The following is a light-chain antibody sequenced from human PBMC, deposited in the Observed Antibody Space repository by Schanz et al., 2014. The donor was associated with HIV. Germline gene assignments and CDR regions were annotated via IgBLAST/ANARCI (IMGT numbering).Light chain of an antibody. CDR2: GAS. CDR3: QQYGSSPFT. Sequence: EFVLTQSPGTLSLSPGERAALSCRASQSVRNNLAWYQQKPGQAPRLLVYGASTRATGIPDRFSGSGSGTDFTLTISRLEPEDFAVYYCQQYGSSPFTFGPGTKVDIK. V-gene: IGKV3-20*01. CDR1: QSVRNN. J-gene: IGKJ3*01.